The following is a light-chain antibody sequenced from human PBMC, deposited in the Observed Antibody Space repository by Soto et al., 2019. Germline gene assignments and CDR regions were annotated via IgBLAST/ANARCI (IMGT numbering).Light chain of an antibody. V-gene: IGKV3-20*01. CDR2: GAS. CDR3: LLFRGSPT. J-gene: IGKJ3*01. Sequence: EIVLTQSPGTLSLSPGQRATLSCRASESISRDYLAWYRQRLGQAPRLLISGASTRASGIPDRFSGSGVGTDFTLTINRLEPEDCAVYYCLLFRGSPTFGPGSRVHI. CDR1: ESISRDY.